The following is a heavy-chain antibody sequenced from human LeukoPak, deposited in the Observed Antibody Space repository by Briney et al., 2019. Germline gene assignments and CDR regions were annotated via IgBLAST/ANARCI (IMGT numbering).Heavy chain of an antibody. CDR2: ISNRNSII. V-gene: IGHV3-11*04. D-gene: IGHD7-27*01. CDR1: GFIFSDYY. J-gene: IGHJ4*02. Sequence: PGGSLRLSCAASGFIFSDYYMGWIRQAPGQGLEWVSYISNRNSIIYYADSVKGRFTISRDNAKNSLYLQVNSLRAEDTAVYYCARGQLTGDDELFDYWGQGTLVTVSS. CDR3: ARGQLTGDDELFDY.